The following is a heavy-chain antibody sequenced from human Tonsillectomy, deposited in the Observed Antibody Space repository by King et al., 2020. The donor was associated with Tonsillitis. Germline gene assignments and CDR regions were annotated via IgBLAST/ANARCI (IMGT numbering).Heavy chain of an antibody. D-gene: IGHD6-13*01. CDR1: GFTFSSYG. CDR2: ISYDGSNE. J-gene: IGHJ3*02. CDR3: AKDLLVWHPMGGFDI. V-gene: IGHV3-30*18. Sequence: VQLQESGGGVVQPGRSLRLSCAASGFTFSSYGMHWVRQAPGRGLEWVAVISYDGSNEYYADSVKGRFTISRDNSKNTVYLQMNSLRPADTAVYYCAKDLLVWHPMGGFDIWGQGIMVTVS.